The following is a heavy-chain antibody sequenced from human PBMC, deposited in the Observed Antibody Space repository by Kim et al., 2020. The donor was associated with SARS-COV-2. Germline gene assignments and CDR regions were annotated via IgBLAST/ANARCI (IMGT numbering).Heavy chain of an antibody. V-gene: IGHV3-21*01. CDR2: ISSSSSYI. CDR3: ARDVGYCSSTSCPYYYYYYGMDV. CDR1: GFTFSSYS. J-gene: IGHJ6*02. D-gene: IGHD2-2*01. Sequence: GGSLRLSCAASGFTFSSYSMNWVRQAPGKGLEWVSSISSSSSYIYYADSVKGRFTISRDNAKNSLYLQMNSLRAEDTAVYYCARDVGYCSSTSCPYYYYYYGMDVWGQGTTVTVSS.